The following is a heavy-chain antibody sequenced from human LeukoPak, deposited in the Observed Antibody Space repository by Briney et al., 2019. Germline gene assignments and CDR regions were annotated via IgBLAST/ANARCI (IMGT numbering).Heavy chain of an antibody. CDR1: GFTFSSYS. CDR3: ARVPGTYYYDSSGFDAFDI. V-gene: IGHV3-21*01. Sequence: GGSLRLSCAASGFTFSSYSMNWVRQAPGKGLEWVSSTTSSSSYIFYADSVQGRFTISRDNAKNSLYLQMNSLRAEDTAVYYCARVPGTYYYDSSGFDAFDIWGQGTMVTVSS. J-gene: IGHJ3*02. CDR2: TTSSSSYI. D-gene: IGHD3-22*01.